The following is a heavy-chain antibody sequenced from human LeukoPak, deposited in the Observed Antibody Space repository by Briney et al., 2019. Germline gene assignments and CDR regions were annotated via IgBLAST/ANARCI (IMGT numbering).Heavy chain of an antibody. J-gene: IGHJ5*02. Sequence: GASVTVSCKASGYTFTGYYMHWVRQAPGQGLAWMGWINPNSGGTNYAQKFQGRVTMTRDTSISTAYMELSRLRSDDTAVYYCASRTYSSSSGYNWFDPWGQGTLVTVSS. CDR3: ASRTYSSSSGYNWFDP. CDR1: GYTFTGYY. CDR2: INPNSGGT. D-gene: IGHD6-6*01. V-gene: IGHV1-2*02.